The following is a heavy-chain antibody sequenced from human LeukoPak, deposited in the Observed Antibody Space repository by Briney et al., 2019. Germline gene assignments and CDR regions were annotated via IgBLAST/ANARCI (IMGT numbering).Heavy chain of an antibody. J-gene: IGHJ4*02. Sequence: GGSLRLSCAASGFTSSSYWMHWVRQAPGKGLVWVSRINSDGSSTSYADSVKGRFTISRDNAKNTLYLQMNSLRAEDTAVYYCARAPIYYGSGSYVDYWGQGTLVTVSS. CDR2: INSDGSST. V-gene: IGHV3-74*01. D-gene: IGHD3-10*01. CDR3: ARAPIYYGSGSYVDY. CDR1: GFTSSSYW.